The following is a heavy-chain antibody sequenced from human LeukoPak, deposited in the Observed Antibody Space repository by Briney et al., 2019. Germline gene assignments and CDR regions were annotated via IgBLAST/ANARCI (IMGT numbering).Heavy chain of an antibody. V-gene: IGHV3-30*18. J-gene: IGHJ2*01. Sequence: GSLRLSCAASGFTFSSYGMHWVRQAPGKGLEWVAVISYDGGNKYYADSVKGRFTISRDNSKNTLYLQMNSLRAEDTAVYYCAKDGVEAATYWYFDLWGRGTLVTVSS. CDR1: GFTFSSYG. CDR2: ISYDGGNK. CDR3: AKDGVEAATYWYFDL. D-gene: IGHD2-15*01.